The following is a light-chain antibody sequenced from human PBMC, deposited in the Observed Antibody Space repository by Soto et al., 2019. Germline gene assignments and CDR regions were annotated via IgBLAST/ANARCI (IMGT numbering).Light chain of an antibody. Sequence: QSVLTQPPSVSGAPGQRVTICCNGCSSNIGAGCEVHWYQHLPGKAPKLLIYGNTNRPSGVPDRFSGSKSGTSASLAITGLQAEDEADYYCQSYDSSLSASYVFGGGTKLTVL. V-gene: IGLV1-40*01. CDR1: SSNIGAGCE. CDR2: GNT. J-gene: IGLJ1*01. CDR3: QSYDSSLSASYV.